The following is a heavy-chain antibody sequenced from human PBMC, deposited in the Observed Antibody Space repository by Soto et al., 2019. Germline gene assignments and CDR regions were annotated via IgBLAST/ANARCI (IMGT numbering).Heavy chain of an antibody. V-gene: IGHV3-33*01. CDR2: IWYDGSKK. CDR1: GFTFSTYG. CDR3: ARGNNGGFDY. J-gene: IGHJ4*02. D-gene: IGHD4-17*01. Sequence: GGSLRLSCAVSGFTFSTYGMHWVRQVPGKGLEWVAVIWYDGSKKYYGDSVKGRFTIPRDNSKNTLYLKMNSLRVEDTAVYYCARGNNGGFDYWGQGTLVTVSS.